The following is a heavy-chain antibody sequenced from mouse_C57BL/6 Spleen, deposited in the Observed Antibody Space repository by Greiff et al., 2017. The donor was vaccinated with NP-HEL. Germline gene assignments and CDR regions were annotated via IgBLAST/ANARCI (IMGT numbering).Heavy chain of an antibody. J-gene: IGHJ4*01. CDR1: GFTFSSYA. CDR3: ARDGQLRAMDY. CDR2: ISDGGSYT. D-gene: IGHD3-2*02. V-gene: IGHV5-4*01. Sequence: VQLKESGGGLVKPGGSLKLSCAASGFTFSSYAMSWVRQTPEKRLEWVATISDGGSYTYYPDNVKGRFTISRDNAKNNLYLQMSHLKSEDTAMYYCARDGQLRAMDYWGQGTTVTVSS.